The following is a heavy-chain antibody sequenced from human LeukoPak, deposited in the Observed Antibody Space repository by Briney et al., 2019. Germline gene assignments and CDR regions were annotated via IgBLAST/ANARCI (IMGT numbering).Heavy chain of an antibody. Sequence: SETLSLTCAVYGGSFSGYYWSWIRQPPGKGLEWIGEINHSGSTNYNPSLKSRVTISVDTSKNQVSLKVSSVTAADTAVYYCARGLMTTGRSNFDYWGQGTLVTVSS. CDR1: GGSFSGYY. J-gene: IGHJ4*02. D-gene: IGHD4-17*01. V-gene: IGHV4-34*01. CDR3: ARGLMTTGRSNFDY. CDR2: INHSGST.